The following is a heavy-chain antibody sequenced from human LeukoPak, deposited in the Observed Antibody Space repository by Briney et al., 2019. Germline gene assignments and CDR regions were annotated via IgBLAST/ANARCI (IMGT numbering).Heavy chain of an antibody. J-gene: IGHJ1*01. CDR3: ARVLLTSGYYAQCFQH. D-gene: IGHD3-3*01. CDR1: GYTFTSYG. CDR2: ISAYNGNT. Sequence: ASVKVSCKASGYTFTSYGISWVRQAPGQGLEWMGWISAYNGNTNYAQKLQGRVTMTTDTSTSTAYMELRSLRFEDTAVYYCARVLLTSGYYAQCFQHWGQGTLVTVSS. V-gene: IGHV1-18*01.